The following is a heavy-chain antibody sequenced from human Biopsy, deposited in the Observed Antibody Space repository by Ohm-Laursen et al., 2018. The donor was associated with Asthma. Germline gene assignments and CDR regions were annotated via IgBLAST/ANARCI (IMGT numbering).Heavy chain of an antibody. CDR2: INPNSGAT. CDR1: GYPFIGYH. J-gene: IGHJ5*02. Sequence: SVKVSCKASGYPFIGYHIHWMRQAPGQGLEWMGRINPNSGATNYAQKFQGRVTMTRDTSISTAYMEVSRLRSDDTAVYYCARGQKSAGARWFDPGGKGTLVTVSS. V-gene: IGHV1-2*06. CDR3: ARGQKSAGARWFDP. D-gene: IGHD6-13*01.